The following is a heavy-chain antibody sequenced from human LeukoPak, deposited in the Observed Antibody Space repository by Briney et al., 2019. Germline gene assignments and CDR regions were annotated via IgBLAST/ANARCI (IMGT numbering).Heavy chain of an antibody. J-gene: IGHJ4*02. D-gene: IGHD6-19*01. CDR1: GGSISSYY. Sequence: SETLSLTCTVSGGSISSYYWSWIRQPPGKGLEWIGYIYYSGSTNYNPSLKSRVTISVDTSKNQFSLKLSSVTAADTAVYYCARASGYSSGWYGYWGQGTPVTVSS. V-gene: IGHV4-59*01. CDR2: IYYSGST. CDR3: ARASGYSSGWYGY.